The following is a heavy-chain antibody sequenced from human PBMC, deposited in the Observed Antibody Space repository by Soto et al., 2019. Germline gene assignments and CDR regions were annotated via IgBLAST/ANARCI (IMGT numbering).Heavy chain of an antibody. V-gene: IGHV4-39*01. CDR2: IYYSGST. CDR3: GRVLSGSFGYY. CDR1: GASISSSTYY. J-gene: IGHJ4*02. D-gene: IGHD3-3*01. Sequence: QLQLQESGPGLVKPSETLSLTCTVSGASISSSTYYWAWIRQPPGKGLEWSGSIYYSGSTYYNPSPKGPLTLSGDTAQKQVPLKLTSVTGAGTAGYYWGRVLSGSFGYYWGQGTLVTVSS.